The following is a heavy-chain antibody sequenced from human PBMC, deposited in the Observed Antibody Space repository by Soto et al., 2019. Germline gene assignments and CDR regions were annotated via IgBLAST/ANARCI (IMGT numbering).Heavy chain of an antibody. D-gene: IGHD1-1*01. CDR1: GFTFSSNG. CDR2: IRGSGGTT. Sequence: PGGSLRLSCAASGFTFSSNGRTWVRQAPGKGLEWVSAIRGSGGTTFYADSVKGRFTISRDNSKDTLYLQMNSLRADDAAVYYCAKTPLDYYYYMDVWGKGTTVTVSS. V-gene: IGHV3-23*01. J-gene: IGHJ6*03. CDR3: AKTPLDYYYYMDV.